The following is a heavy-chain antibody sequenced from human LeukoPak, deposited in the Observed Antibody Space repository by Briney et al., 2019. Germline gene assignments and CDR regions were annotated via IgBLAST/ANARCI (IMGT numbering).Heavy chain of an antibody. Sequence: PGRSLRLSCAASGFTFTSYAMHWVRQAPGKGLEWVAVISYDGSNKYYADSVKGRFTISRDNSKNTLYLQMNDLKAEDTAVYYCARDSDWAFDYWGQGSLVTVSS. V-gene: IGHV3-30-3*01. CDR2: ISYDGSNK. D-gene: IGHD3-9*01. CDR3: ARDSDWAFDY. J-gene: IGHJ4*02. CDR1: GFTFTSYA.